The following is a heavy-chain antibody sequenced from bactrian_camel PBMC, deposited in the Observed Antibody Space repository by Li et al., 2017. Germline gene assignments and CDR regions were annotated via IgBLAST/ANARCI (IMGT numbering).Heavy chain of an antibody. V-gene: IGHV3-2*01. J-gene: IGHJ4*01. CDR3: VRDVSELAF. Sequence: HVQLVESGGGLVQPRGSLRLPCGALGFTFSLYYMSWVRQAPGKGLEWVSSIYSDGSNGYIADSVKGRFTMSRDNAKNTVYLDMNSLRPEDTAVYYCVRDVSELAFWGQGTQVTVS. D-gene: IGHD1*01. CDR2: IYSDGSNG. CDR1: GFTFSLYY.